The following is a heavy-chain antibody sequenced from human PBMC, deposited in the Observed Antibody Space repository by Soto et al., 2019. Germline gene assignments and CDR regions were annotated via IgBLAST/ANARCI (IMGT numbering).Heavy chain of an antibody. V-gene: IGHV3-33*01. J-gene: IGHJ4*02. CDR3: ARDGYCRHGVCQHGEDY. Sequence: QVQLVESGGGVVQPGSSLRLSCAASGFSFSTYGMHWVRQAPGKGLEWVAIIWYDGSNKYYADSVKGRFTISRDNSANTXSLQMNSLRAEDTAVYYCARDGYCRHGVCQHGEDYWGQGTQVTVSS. CDR1: GFSFSTYG. D-gene: IGHD2-8*01. CDR2: IWYDGSNK.